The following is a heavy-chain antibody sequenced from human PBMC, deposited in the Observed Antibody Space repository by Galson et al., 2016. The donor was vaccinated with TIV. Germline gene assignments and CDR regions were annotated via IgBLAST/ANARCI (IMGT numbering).Heavy chain of an antibody. J-gene: IGHJ3*01. Sequence: SLRLSCAASGFSFRNYVMNWVRLAPGKGLEWVSSVSLSGAYTYYADSVKGRFTISSDNSNYTLFLQLNSLTAGDTATYYCAKVGKSGDYSWDAFDVWGQGTVVTVSS. CDR3: AKVGKSGDYSWDAFDV. CDR2: VSLSGAYT. CDR1: GFSFRNYV. V-gene: IGHV3-23*01. D-gene: IGHD1-26*01.